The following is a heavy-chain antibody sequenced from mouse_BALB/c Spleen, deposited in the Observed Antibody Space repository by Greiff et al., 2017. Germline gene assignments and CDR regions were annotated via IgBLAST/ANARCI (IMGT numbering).Heavy chain of an antibody. CDR2: ISSGGSYT. J-gene: IGHJ2*01. CDR1: GFTFSSYG. D-gene: IGHD2-1*01. V-gene: IGHV5-6*03. CDR3: ARQGIYLYYFDY. Sequence: DVMLVESGGGLVQPGGSRKLSCAASGFTFSSYGMSWVRQTPDKRLEWVATISSGGSYTYYPDSVKGRFTISRDNAKNTLYLQMSSLKSEDTAMYYCARQGIYLYYFDYWGQGTTLTVSS.